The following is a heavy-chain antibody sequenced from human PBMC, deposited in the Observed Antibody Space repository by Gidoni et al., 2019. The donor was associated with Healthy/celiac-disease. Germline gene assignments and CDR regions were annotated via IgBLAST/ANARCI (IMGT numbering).Heavy chain of an antibody. J-gene: IGHJ5*02. CDR1: GFTFSSYG. V-gene: IGHV3-30*02. CDR2: IRYDGSNK. CDR3: AKLGLLGTFDP. D-gene: IGHD3-16*01. Sequence: QVQLVESGGGVVQPGGSLRLSCAASGFTFSSYGMHWVRQAPGKGLAWVAFIRYDGSNKYYADSVKGRFTISRDNSKNTLYLQMNILRAEDTAVYYCAKLGLLGTFDPWGQGTLVTVSS.